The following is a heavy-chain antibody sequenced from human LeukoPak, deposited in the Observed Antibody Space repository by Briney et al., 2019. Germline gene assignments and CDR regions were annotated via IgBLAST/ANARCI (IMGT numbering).Heavy chain of an antibody. CDR1: GDSITSHYY. CDR3: AKEGDPLGVTAHFDY. V-gene: IGHV4-38-2*02. Sequence: SGTLSLTCTVSGDSITSHYYWGWIRQPPGKGLEWIGTMYHSGSTYYNPSLRSRVTLSVDTSRNHFSLKLSSATAADTAVYFCAKEGDPLGVTAHFDYWGQGTLVTVSS. J-gene: IGHJ4*02. CDR2: MYHSGST. D-gene: IGHD2-21*02.